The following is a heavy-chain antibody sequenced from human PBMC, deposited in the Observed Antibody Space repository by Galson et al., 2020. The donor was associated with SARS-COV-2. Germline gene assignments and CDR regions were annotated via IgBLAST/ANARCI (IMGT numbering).Heavy chain of an antibody. CDR1: GGTFSSYA. Sequence: SVQVSCKASGGTFSSYAISWVRQAPGQGLEWMGGIIPILGIANYAQKFQGRVTITADKYTSTAYMELSSLRSEDTAVYYCARGGSSIAARLLSTEDYYVDVGGKGTTVTVS. J-gene: IGHJ6*03. CDR3: ARGGSSIAARLLSTEDYYVDV. D-gene: IGHD6-6*01. CDR2: IIPILGIA. V-gene: IGHV1-69*10.